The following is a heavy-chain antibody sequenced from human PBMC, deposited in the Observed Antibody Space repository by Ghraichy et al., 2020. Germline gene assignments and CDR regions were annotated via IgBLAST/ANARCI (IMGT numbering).Heavy chain of an antibody. V-gene: IGHV4-34*01. Sequence: SQTLSLTCAVYGGSFSGYYWSWIRQPPGKGLEWIGEINHSGSTNYNPSLKSRVTISVDTSKNQFSLKLSSVTAADTAVYYCARGIRPYGPSRWSSGWYYFDYWGQGTLVTVSS. J-gene: IGHJ4*02. CDR2: INHSGST. D-gene: IGHD6-19*01. CDR3: ARGIRPYGPSRWSSGWYYFDY. CDR1: GGSFSGYY.